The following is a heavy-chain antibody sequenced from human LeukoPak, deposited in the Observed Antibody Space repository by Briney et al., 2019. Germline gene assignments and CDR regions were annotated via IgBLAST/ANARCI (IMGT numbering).Heavy chain of an antibody. J-gene: IGHJ4*02. V-gene: IGHV3-21*01. CDR2: ISSSSSYI. Sequence: GGSLRLSCAASGFTFSSYSMNWVRQAPGKGLEWVSSISSSSSYIYYADSVKGRFTISRGNAKNSLYLQMNSLRAEDTAVYYCARLYSGYAPDYWGQGTLVTVSS. CDR1: GFTFSSYS. CDR3: ARLYSGYAPDY. D-gene: IGHD5-12*01.